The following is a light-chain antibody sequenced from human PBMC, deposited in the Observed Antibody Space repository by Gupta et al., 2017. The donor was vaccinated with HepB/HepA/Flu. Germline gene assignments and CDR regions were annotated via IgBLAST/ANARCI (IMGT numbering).Light chain of an antibody. CDR2: YTS. V-gene: IGKV1-39*01. J-gene: IGKJ5*01. CDR1: QSITNY. Sequence: IQMTQSQSSLSASVGDKVTITCRAMQSITNYFNLYQHKPVQAPKLLIYYTSTLQNEAPSRFSGSGSRTEFTLTLSSLQPEDFATYYCQQCRATPITFGQGTRLELK. CDR3: QQCRATPIT.